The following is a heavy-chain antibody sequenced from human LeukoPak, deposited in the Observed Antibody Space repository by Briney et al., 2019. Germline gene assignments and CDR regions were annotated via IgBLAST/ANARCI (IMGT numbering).Heavy chain of an antibody. V-gene: IGHV4-34*01. CDR2: INHSGGT. CDR1: GGSFSGYY. Sequence: SETLSLTCAVYGGSFSGYYWSWIRQPPGRGLEWIGEINHSGGTNYNPSLKSRVTISVDTSKNQFSLKLSSVTAADTAVYYCARGGGAYCGGDCYSALDYWGQGTLVTVSS. D-gene: IGHD2-21*02. J-gene: IGHJ4*02. CDR3: ARGGGAYCGGDCYSALDY.